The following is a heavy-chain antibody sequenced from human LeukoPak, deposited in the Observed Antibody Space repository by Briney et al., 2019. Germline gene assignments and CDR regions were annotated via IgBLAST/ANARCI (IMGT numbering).Heavy chain of an antibody. J-gene: IGHJ4*02. V-gene: IGHV3-30*03. Sequence: GGSLRLSCAASGFTFSSYGMHWVRQAPGKGLEWVAVISYDGSHKYYEDSVKGRFTISRDNSKNTLFLQMISLRAEDTAVYYCARRAGAYSHPYDYWGQGTLVTVSS. CDR1: GFTFSSYG. D-gene: IGHD4/OR15-4a*01. CDR3: ARRAGAYSHPYDY. CDR2: ISYDGSHK.